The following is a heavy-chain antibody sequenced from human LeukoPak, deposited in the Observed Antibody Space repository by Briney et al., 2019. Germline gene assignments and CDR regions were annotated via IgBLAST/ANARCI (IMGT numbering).Heavy chain of an antibody. J-gene: IGHJ2*01. CDR1: DDSISDYY. D-gene: IGHD5-24*01. V-gene: IGHV4-59*01. CDR2: FHNSGTS. Sequence: SETLSLTCTVSDDSISDYYRGWIRQPPGKGLEWIGYFHNSGTSTYNPSLKSRVTISADTSKNQFSLKLNSLTTADTAVYYCARDRVEMATRGAAGYFDLWGRGTLVTVSS. CDR3: ARDRVEMATRGAAGYFDL.